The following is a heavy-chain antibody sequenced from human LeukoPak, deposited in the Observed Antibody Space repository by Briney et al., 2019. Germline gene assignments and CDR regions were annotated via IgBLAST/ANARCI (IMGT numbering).Heavy chain of an antibody. Sequence: SGPTLVKPTQTLTLTCSFSGFSLRARGVGVVWYRQPPGKALEWLSLIYWNYDERYSPSLKSRLTITEDTSKNQVFLTMTNVDPVDTGTYYCAHRRESFDYHGLDVWGPGTTVTVSS. CDR3: AHRRESFDYHGLDV. V-gene: IGHV2-5*01. J-gene: IGHJ6*02. CDR2: IYWNYDE. CDR1: GFSLRARGVG. D-gene: IGHD3-10*01.